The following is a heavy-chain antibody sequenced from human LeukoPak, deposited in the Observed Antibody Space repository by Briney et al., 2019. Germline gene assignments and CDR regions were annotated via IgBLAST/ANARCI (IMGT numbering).Heavy chain of an antibody. Sequence: ASVKVSCKASGYTFTSYDINRVRQATGQGLEWMGWINPNSGGTNYAQKFQGRVTMTRDTSISTAYMELSRLRSDDTAVYYCARARSRIAVAGLLYWGQGTLVTVSS. CDR2: INPNSGGT. J-gene: IGHJ4*02. V-gene: IGHV1-2*02. CDR3: ARARSRIAVAGLLY. D-gene: IGHD6-19*01. CDR1: GYTFTSYD.